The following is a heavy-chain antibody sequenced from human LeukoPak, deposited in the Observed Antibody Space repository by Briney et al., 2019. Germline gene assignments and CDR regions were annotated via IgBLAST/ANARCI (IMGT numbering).Heavy chain of an antibody. CDR1: GFTFSSYA. CDR3: ARGLNVDTAMGRLGD. D-gene: IGHD5-18*01. CDR2: IKQDGSEK. J-gene: IGHJ4*02. V-gene: IGHV3-7*01. Sequence: GGSLRLSCAASGFTFSSYAMSWVRQAPGKGLEWVANIKQDGSEKYYVDPVKGRFTISRDNAKNSLYLQMNSLRAEDTAVYYCARGLNVDTAMGRLGDWGQGTLVTVSS.